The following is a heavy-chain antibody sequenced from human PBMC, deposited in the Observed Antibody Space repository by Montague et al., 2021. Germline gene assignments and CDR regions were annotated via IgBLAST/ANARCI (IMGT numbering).Heavy chain of an antibody. Sequence: SETLSLTCSVSGDSISSYEYYWTWIRQPAGRGLEWIGRVYKRGDTNTNPSLRSRLTLSVDTSKNPFSLTLPSVTAADTAVYFCARDSPVVEPWVGEHKGAFDIWGQGTMVTVSS. CDR3: ARDSPVVEPWVGEHKGAFDI. D-gene: IGHD3-10*01. CDR1: GDSISSYEYY. J-gene: IGHJ3*02. V-gene: IGHV4-4*07. CDR2: VYKRGDT.